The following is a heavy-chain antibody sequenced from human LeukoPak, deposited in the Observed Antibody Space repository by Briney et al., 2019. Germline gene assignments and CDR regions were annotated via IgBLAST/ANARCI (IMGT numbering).Heavy chain of an antibody. CDR3: ARPPDIVVDYYYGMDV. J-gene: IGHJ6*02. Sequence: SVKVSCKASGYTFTSYDINWVRQATGQGLEWMGRIIPILGIANYAQKFQGRVTITADKSTSTAYMELSSLRSEDTAVYYCARPPDIVVDYYYGMDVWGQGTTVTVSS. D-gene: IGHD2-15*01. CDR1: GYTFTSYD. V-gene: IGHV1-69*04. CDR2: IIPILGIA.